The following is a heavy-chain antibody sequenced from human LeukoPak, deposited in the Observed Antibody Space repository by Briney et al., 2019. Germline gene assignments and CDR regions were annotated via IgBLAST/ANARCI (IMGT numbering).Heavy chain of an antibody. CDR1: GFTFSTYG. Sequence: QPGRSLRLSCAASGFTFSTYGMHWVRQAPGKGLEWVALISSDGTNVYYADSVKGRFTIPRDNSRNTLYLQMNSLRDEDTAVYYCAKGLRGSWFGGGYDYWGQGTLVTVSS. D-gene: IGHD3-10*01. J-gene: IGHJ4*02. CDR2: ISSDGTNV. V-gene: IGHV3-30*18. CDR3: AKGLRGSWFGGGYDY.